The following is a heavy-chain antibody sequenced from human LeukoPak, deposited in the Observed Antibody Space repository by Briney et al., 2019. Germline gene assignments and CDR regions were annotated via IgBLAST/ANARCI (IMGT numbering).Heavy chain of an antibody. J-gene: IGHJ4*02. D-gene: IGHD6-19*01. CDR3: AKDDPYSSGWDEFDY. CDR2: IYHSGST. V-gene: IGHV4-38-2*02. Sequence: SETLSLTCTVSGYSISSGYYWGWIRQPPGKGLEWIGSIYHSGSTYYNPSLKSRVTISVDTSKNQFSLKLSSVTAADTAVYYCAKDDPYSSGWDEFDYWGQGTLVTVSS. CDR1: GYSISSGYY.